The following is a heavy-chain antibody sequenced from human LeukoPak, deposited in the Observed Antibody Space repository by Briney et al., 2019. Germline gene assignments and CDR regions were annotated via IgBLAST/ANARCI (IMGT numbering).Heavy chain of an antibody. CDR3: AKAVTVVPAAAYFDY. J-gene: IGHJ4*02. CDR2: ISGSGGST. Sequence: GGSLRLSCAASGFTFSSYAMSWVRQAPGKGLEWVSAISGSGGSTYYADSVKGRFTISRDNSKNTLYLQMNSLRAEDTAVYYCAKAVTVVPAAAYFDYWGQGTLVTVSS. V-gene: IGHV3-23*01. D-gene: IGHD2-2*01. CDR1: GFTFSSYA.